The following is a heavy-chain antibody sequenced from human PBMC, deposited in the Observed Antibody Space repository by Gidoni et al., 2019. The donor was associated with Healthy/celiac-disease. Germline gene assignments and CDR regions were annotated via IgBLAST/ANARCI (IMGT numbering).Heavy chain of an antibody. J-gene: IGHJ4*02. CDR2: ISYDGSNK. CDR1: GFTFRSYG. D-gene: IGHD1-26*01. CDR3: ARDKEGATTDY. Sequence: QVQLVECGGGVVQPGRYLRLSCAASGFTFRSYGMHWVRQAPGKGLEWVAVISYDGSNKYYADSVKGRFTISRDNSKNTLYLQMNSRRAEDTAVYYCARDKEGATTDYWGQGTLVTVSS. V-gene: IGHV3-30*03.